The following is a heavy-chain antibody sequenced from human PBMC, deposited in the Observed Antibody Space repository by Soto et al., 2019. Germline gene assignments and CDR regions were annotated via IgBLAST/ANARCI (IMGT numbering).Heavy chain of an antibody. CDR2: IIPVFRTS. J-gene: IGHJ4*02. V-gene: IGHV1-69*18. Sequence: QVQLVQSGAELKKPGSSVKVSCSASGVTFSSYAFTWVRQAPGQGLEWMGNIIPVFRTSNYAQGFQGRLTISADESTNTIYMELSSLRSEDTAVYFCAKDGSWDGRGGESWGQGTLVIVSS. CDR1: GVTFSSYA. CDR3: AKDGSWDGRGGES. D-gene: IGHD1-26*01.